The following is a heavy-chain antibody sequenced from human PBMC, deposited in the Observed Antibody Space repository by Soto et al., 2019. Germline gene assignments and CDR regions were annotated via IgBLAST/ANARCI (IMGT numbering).Heavy chain of an antibody. J-gene: IGHJ6*02. Sequence: QVQLQQWGAGLLKPSETLSLTCAVYGGSFSGYYWSWIRQPPGKGLEWIGEINHSGSTNYNPSLKRRVTISVDTSKNQFSLKLSSVTAADTAVYYCARGMKAGTGGGGYYGMDVWGQGTTVTVSS. V-gene: IGHV4-34*01. D-gene: IGHD6-13*01. CDR3: ARGMKAGTGGGGYYGMDV. CDR1: GGSFSGYY. CDR2: INHSGST.